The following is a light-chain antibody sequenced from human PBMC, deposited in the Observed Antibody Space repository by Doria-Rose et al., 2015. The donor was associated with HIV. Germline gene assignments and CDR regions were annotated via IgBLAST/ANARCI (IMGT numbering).Light chain of an antibody. V-gene: IGKV3-20*01. CDR1: QSFSSTY. CDR3: HQYGTSWT. J-gene: IGKJ1*01. CDR2: DGS. Sequence: IVLTQSPGTLSLSPGERATLPCRASQSFSSTYLAWYQQKPGQAPSLLIYDGSTRATGIPDRFSASGSGTDFTLTINRLEPEDFALYYCHQYGTSWTFGQGTKVEI.